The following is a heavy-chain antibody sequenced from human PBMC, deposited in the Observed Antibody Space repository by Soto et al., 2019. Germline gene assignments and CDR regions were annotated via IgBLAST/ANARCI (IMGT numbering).Heavy chain of an antibody. CDR2: MSPDGRKR. D-gene: IGHD3-3*02. Sequence: EVQLVESGGGLVQPGVSLRLSCAASGFTFSDYWMSWVRQSPVKGLEWVANMSPDGRKRYYLDSLKGRFTMSRDNAKNLLYLQMSRLSAEDTTVYFCARDPLAFHIGGHWGQGTLVTVSS. CDR1: GFTFSDYW. J-gene: IGHJ4*02. CDR3: ARDPLAFHIGGH. V-gene: IGHV3-7*01.